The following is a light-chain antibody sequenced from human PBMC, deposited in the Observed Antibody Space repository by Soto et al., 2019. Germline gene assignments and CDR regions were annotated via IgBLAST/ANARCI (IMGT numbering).Light chain of an antibody. CDR1: QDINKN. V-gene: IGKV1-5*03. CDR3: QQYTSYPWT. Sequence: DIQMTQSPSSLSASVGDRVTITCQASQDINKNLIWYQQRPGKAPRLLIYEASRLESGVPSRISGSGSGTEFTLTISSLQPDDFATYYCQQYTSYPWTFGQGTKVDIK. J-gene: IGKJ1*01. CDR2: EAS.